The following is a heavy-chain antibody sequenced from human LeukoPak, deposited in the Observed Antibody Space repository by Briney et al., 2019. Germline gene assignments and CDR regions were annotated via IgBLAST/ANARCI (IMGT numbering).Heavy chain of an antibody. J-gene: IGHJ6*03. CDR2: LYPGVST. D-gene: IGHD3-22*01. V-gene: IGHV4-4*07. CDR1: GASLTIYY. Sequence: SETLSLSCSVSGASLTIYYWSWIRQTAGKGLEWIGRLYPGVSTNYNPSLKSRVTMSVDTSKNQFALKLSAVTAADTAVYYCARLKFYDSTGYSPVHYMAVWGKGTTPTVSS. CDR3: ARLKFYDSTGYSPVHYMAV.